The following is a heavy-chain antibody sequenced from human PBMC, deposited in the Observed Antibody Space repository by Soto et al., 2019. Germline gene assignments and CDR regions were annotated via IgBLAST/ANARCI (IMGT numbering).Heavy chain of an antibody. V-gene: IGHV3-30*18. CDR3: AKGGDGYTGYYFDY. J-gene: IGHJ4*02. CDR2: ISYDGSNK. D-gene: IGHD5-12*01. Sequence: GGSLRLSCAASGFTFSSYGMHWVRQAPGKGLEWVAVISYDGSNKYYADSVKGRFTISRDNSKNTLYLQMNSLRAEDTAVYYCAKGGDGYTGYYFDYWGQGTLVTVSS. CDR1: GFTFSSYG.